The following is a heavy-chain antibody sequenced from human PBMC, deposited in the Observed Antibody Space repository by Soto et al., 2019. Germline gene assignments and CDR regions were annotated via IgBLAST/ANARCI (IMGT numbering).Heavy chain of an antibody. CDR1: GFKFEDYA. V-gene: IGHV3-9*01. J-gene: IGHJ5*01. CDR2: INWNSGKV. Sequence: EMQLVESGGGLVPPGRSLRLSCAGFGFKFEDYAMHWVRQVPGKGLEWVSYINWNSGKVKYADSVKGRFTISRDNAKKSLYLHMTSLKSADTALYYCAKAGCSDANCHFWALESWGHGTLVSVSS. D-gene: IGHD6-19*01. CDR3: AKAGCSDANCHFWALES.